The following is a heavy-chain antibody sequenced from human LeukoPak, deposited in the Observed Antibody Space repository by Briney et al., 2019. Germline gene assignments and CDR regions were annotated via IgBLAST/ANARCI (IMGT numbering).Heavy chain of an antibody. Sequence: GGSLRLSCAASGFTFSSYSMNWVRQAPGKGLEWVSSISSSSSYIYYADSMKGRFTISRDNAKNSLYLQMNSLRVEDTAVYYCARDPYSGYDLQAFDYWGQGTLVTVSS. CDR3: ARDPYSGYDLQAFDY. CDR2: ISSSSSYI. CDR1: GFTFSSYS. D-gene: IGHD5-12*01. V-gene: IGHV3-21*01. J-gene: IGHJ4*02.